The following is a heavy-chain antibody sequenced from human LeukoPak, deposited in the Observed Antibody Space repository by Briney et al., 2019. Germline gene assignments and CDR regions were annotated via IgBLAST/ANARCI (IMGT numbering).Heavy chain of an antibody. CDR1: GGTFSSYA. V-gene: IGHV1-69*13. CDR2: IIPIFGTA. J-gene: IGHJ4*02. D-gene: IGHD4-23*01. Sequence: ASVKVFCKASGGTFSSYAISWVRQAPGQGLEWMGGIIPIFGTANYAQKFQGRVTITADESTSTAYMELSSLRSEDTAVYYCARVAYGGNSVSGLLDYWGQGTLVTVSS. CDR3: ARVAYGGNSVSGLLDY.